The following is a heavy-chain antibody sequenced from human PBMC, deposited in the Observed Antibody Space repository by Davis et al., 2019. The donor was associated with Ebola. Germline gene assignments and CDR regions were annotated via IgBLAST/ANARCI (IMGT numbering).Heavy chain of an antibody. Sequence: MPSETLSLTCAVYGGSFSGYYWSWIRQPPGKGLEWIGYIYYSGSTNYNPSLKSRVTISVDTSKNQFSLKLSSVTAADTAVYYCARERTGTTQGYYFDYWGQGTLVTVSS. V-gene: IGHV4-59*01. J-gene: IGHJ4*02. CDR2: IYYSGST. CDR3: ARERTGTTQGYYFDY. CDR1: GGSFSGYY. D-gene: IGHD1-1*01.